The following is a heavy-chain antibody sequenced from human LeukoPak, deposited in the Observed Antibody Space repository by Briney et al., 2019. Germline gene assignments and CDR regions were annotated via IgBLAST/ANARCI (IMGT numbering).Heavy chain of an antibody. V-gene: IGHV3-48*01. J-gene: IGHJ4*02. D-gene: IGHD3-16*01. Sequence: GGSLRLSCAASGFTFSSYSMNWVRQAPGKGLEWVSYISSSSSTIYYADSVKGRFTISRDNAKNSLYLQMNSLRAEDTAVYYCARDKGGRVQLYTFDYWGQGTLVTVSS. CDR3: ARDKGGRVQLYTFDY. CDR1: GFTFSSYS. CDR2: ISSSSSTI.